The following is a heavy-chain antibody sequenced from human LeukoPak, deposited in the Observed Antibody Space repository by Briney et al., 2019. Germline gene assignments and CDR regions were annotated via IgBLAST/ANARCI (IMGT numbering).Heavy chain of an antibody. CDR3: ARLREIPVFGVVTKSTSYFDY. D-gene: IGHD3-3*01. CDR2: ISYDGSNK. CDR1: GFIFSNYG. V-gene: IGHV3-30*03. J-gene: IGHJ4*02. Sequence: GGSLRLSCAASGFIFSNYGMHWVRQAPGKGLEWVAVISYDGSNKYYADSVKGRFTISRDNAKNSLYLQMNSLRAEDTAVYYCARLREIPVFGVVTKSTSYFDYWGQGTLVTVSS.